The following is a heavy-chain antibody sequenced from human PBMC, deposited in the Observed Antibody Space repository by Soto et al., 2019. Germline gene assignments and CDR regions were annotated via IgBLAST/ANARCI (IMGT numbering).Heavy chain of an antibody. J-gene: IGHJ4*02. CDR3: ARGERGDFDY. CDR1: GGTFSSYT. D-gene: IGHD1-1*01. CDR2: IIPVLDIT. Sequence: QVQLVQSGAEVKKPGSSVKVSCKASGGTFSSYTVTWVRQAPGQGLEWMGRIIPVLDITNYAQKFQGRLTITADKSTSTAYMELSSPRSEDTAVYYCARGERGDFDYWGQGTLVTVSS. V-gene: IGHV1-69*02.